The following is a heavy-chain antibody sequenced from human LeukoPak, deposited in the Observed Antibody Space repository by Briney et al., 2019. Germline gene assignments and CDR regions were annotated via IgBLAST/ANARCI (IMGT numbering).Heavy chain of an antibody. Sequence: SETLSLTCTVSGGSISSYYWSWIRQPPGKGLEWIGYIYYSGSTNYNPSLKSRVTISVDTSKNQFSLKLSSVTAADTAVYYCARGGSTTLYGMDVWGQGTTITVSS. CDR3: ARGGSTTLYGMDV. CDR1: GGSISSYY. CDR2: IYYSGST. V-gene: IGHV4-59*01. D-gene: IGHD1-1*01. J-gene: IGHJ6*02.